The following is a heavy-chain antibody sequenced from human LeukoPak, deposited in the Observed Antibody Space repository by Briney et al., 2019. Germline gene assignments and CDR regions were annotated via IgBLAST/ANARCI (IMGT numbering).Heavy chain of an antibody. CDR3: ARGVEPLAANTLAY. V-gene: IGHV3-53*01. CDR1: GFTVITND. CDR2: LYSDGNT. Sequence: GGSLRLSCAASGFTVITNDMTWVSQAPGRGLGWVSFLYSDGNTKYADSVQGRFTISRDNSKNTLYLEMNSLSPDDTAVYYCARGVEPLAANTLAYWGQGTLVTVSS. D-gene: IGHD1-14*01. J-gene: IGHJ4*02.